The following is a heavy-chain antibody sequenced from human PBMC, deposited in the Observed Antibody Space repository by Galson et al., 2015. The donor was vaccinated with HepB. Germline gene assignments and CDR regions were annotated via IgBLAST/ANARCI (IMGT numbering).Heavy chain of an antibody. V-gene: IGHV3-74*01. CDR3: ASFTVTTSPINWFDP. J-gene: IGHJ5*02. Sequence: SLRLSCAASGFTFSSYWMHWVRQAPGKGLVWVSRINSDGSSTSYADSVKGRFTISRDNAKNTLYLQMNSLRAEDTAVYYCASFTVTTSPINWFDPWGQGTLVTVSS. CDR2: INSDGSST. D-gene: IGHD4-17*01. CDR1: GFTFSSYW.